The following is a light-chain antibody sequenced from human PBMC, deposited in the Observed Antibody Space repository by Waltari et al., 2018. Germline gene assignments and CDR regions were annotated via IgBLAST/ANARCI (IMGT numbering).Light chain of an antibody. CDR3: QAWDSSTAWV. J-gene: IGLJ2*01. V-gene: IGLV3-1*01. CDR1: NLGEKY. Sequence: SYELTQPPSVSVSPGQPASITCSGDNLGEKYACWYQQKPGQSPVLVIYQVSKQPSGIPGRFAGSTAGNTATLTIGGTQAMDEADYYCQAWDSSTAWVFGGGTKLTVL. CDR2: QVS.